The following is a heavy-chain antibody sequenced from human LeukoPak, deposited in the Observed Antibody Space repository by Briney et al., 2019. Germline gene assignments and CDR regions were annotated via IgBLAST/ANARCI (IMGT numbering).Heavy chain of an antibody. D-gene: IGHD6-13*01. J-gene: IGHJ2*01. CDR3: ARQGSSWYDWYFDL. CDR1: GGSISSYY. Sequence: PSETLSLTCTVSGGSISSYYWSWIRQPPGKGLEWIGYIYYSGSTNYNPSLKSRVTISVDTSKNQFSLKPSSVIAADTAVYYCARQGSSWYDWYFDLWGRGTLVTVSS. V-gene: IGHV4-59*01. CDR2: IYYSGST.